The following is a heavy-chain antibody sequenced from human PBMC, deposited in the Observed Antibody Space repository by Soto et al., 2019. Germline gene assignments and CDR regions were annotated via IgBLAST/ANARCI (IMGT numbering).Heavy chain of an antibody. CDR1: GFTFSNYV. J-gene: IGHJ4*02. CDR2: ISSGGGSP. CDR3: ARSSLTYFEF. V-gene: IGHV3-23*01. Sequence: GGSLRLSCAASGFTFSNYVMSWVRQAPGKGLEWVSGISSGGGSPYNADSVKGRFSISRDNSKNTLYLQMNSLRAEDTAVYYCARSSLTYFEFWGQGTLVTVSS.